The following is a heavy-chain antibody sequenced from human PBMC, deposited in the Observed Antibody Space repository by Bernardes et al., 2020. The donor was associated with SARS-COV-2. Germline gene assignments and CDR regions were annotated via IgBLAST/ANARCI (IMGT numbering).Heavy chain of an antibody. CDR2: LHIREIS. D-gene: IGHD2-21*01. CDR1: GGSISSDSYY. V-gene: IGHV4-4*07. Sequence: SESLSLTCTVSGGSISSDSYYWTWLLQPAGKGLEWIGRLHIREISNYNPSLKSRVVMSVDTSKNQFSLKLSSVTAADTAVYYCARDRFRSYYYYYGMDVWGRGTTVTVS. CDR3: ARDRFRSYYYYYGMDV. J-gene: IGHJ6*02.